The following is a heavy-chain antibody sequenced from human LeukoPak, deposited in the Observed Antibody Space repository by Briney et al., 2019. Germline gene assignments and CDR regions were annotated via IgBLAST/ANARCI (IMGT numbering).Heavy chain of an antibody. CDR2: IKQDGSEK. Sequence: PGGSLRLSCAASGFTFSSYWMSWVRQAPGKGLEWVANIKQDGSEKYYVDSVKGRFTISRDNAKNSLYLQMNSLRAEDTAVYYCARDGAGVVTAIQGWGQGTLVTVSS. CDR3: ARDGAGVVTAIQG. V-gene: IGHV3-7*01. D-gene: IGHD2-21*02. J-gene: IGHJ4*02. CDR1: GFTFSSYW.